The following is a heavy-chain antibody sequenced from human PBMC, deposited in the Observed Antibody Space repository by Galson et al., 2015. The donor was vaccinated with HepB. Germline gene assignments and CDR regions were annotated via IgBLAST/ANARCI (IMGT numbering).Heavy chain of an antibody. Sequence: SLRLSCAASGFTFSSYAMSWVRQAPGKGLEWVSAISGSGGSTYYADSVKGRFTISRDNSKNTLYLQMNSLRAEDTAVYYCAAVPITKKINPVFDAFDIWGQGTMVTVPS. V-gene: IGHV3-23*01. J-gene: IGHJ3*02. D-gene: IGHD1-1*01. CDR2: ISGSGGST. CDR1: GFTFSSYA. CDR3: AAVPITKKINPVFDAFDI.